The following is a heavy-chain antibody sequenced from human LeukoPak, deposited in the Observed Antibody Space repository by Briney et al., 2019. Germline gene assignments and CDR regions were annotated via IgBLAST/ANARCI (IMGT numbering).Heavy chain of an antibody. J-gene: IGHJ4*02. CDR2: IYGGGST. CDR3: ASWPVGWYGEDS. V-gene: IGHV3-53*01. CDR1: GLSVSSNF. Sequence: GGSLRLSCAATGLSVSSNFMSWVRQAPGKGLEWVSVIYGGGSTYYADSVKGRFTISRDTPKNTLYLQMNSLSVEDTAVYYCASWPVGWYGEDSWGQGTLVTVSS. D-gene: IGHD6-19*01.